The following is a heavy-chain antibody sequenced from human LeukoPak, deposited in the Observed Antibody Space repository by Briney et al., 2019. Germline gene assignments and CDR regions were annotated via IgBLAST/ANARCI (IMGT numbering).Heavy chain of an antibody. CDR3: ARDKTTDYGDEVGLDY. D-gene: IGHD4-17*01. V-gene: IGHV1-18*01. CDR2: ISAYNGNT. Sequence: ASEKVSCKASGYTFTSYGISWVRQAPGQGLEWMARISAYNGNTNYAQKLQGRVTMTTDTSTSTAYMELRSLRSDDTAVYYCARDKTTDYGDEVGLDYWCQGTLVTVSS. CDR1: GYTFTSYG. J-gene: IGHJ4*02.